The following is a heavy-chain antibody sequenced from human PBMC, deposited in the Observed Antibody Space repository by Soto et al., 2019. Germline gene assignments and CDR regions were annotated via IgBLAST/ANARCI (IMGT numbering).Heavy chain of an antibody. J-gene: IGHJ4*02. CDR3: THRRWAGVDH. D-gene: IGHD6-19*01. CDR2: ITGSGGST. Sequence: EVQLLESGGGLVQPGGSLRLSCAASGFTFSSYAMSWVRQAPGKGLEWVSGITGSGGSTYYADSVKGRFTISRDNSKNQVYLQMNSVRAVATALYCCTHRRWAGVDHWGQGTLVTASS. CDR1: GFTFSSYA. V-gene: IGHV3-23*01.